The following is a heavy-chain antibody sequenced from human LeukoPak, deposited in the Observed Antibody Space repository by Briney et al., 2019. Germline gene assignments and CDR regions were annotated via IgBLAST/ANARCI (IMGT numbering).Heavy chain of an antibody. D-gene: IGHD3-3*01. CDR3: ARGTSVFWSGYYIVGSFDY. J-gene: IGHJ4*02. CDR1: GGSINSYY. Sequence: SETLSLTRTVSGGSINSYYWSWIRQPAGKGLEGIGRIYSSGSTNYNPSLKSRLSMTVDTSKNQFSLKLTSVTAADTAVYYCARGTSVFWSGYYIVGSFDYWGQGTLVTVSS. CDR2: IYSSGST. V-gene: IGHV4-4*07.